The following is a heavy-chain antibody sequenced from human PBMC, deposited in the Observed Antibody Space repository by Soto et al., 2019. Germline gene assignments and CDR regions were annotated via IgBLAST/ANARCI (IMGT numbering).Heavy chain of an antibody. V-gene: IGHV3-30*18. J-gene: IGHJ6*02. CDR2: ISYGGTNK. CDR3: AKDLQSYGDYDYYCYGMDV. CDR1: GFTFSTYG. Sequence: QVQLVESGGGEVQPGRSLTISCAASGFTFSTYGMHWVRQPPGKGLEWVAVISYGGTNKFYSDSVKGRFTISRDNFKNTLTLQMNSLRADDTTVYSCAKDLQSYGDYDYYCYGMDVWGLGTRVTVSS. D-gene: IGHD4-17*01.